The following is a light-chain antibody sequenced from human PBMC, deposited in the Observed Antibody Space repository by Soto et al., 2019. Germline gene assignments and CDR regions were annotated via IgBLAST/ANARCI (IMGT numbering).Light chain of an antibody. CDR2: GNS. CDR3: QSYDSSLSGSKV. J-gene: IGLJ2*01. CDR1: SSNIGAGYD. V-gene: IGLV1-40*01. Sequence: QPVLTQPPSVSGAPGQRVTISSTGSSSNIGAGYDVHWYQQLPGTAPKLLIYGNSNRPSGVPDRFSGSKSGTSASLAITGLQAEDEADYYCQSYDSSLSGSKVFGGGTKLTVL.